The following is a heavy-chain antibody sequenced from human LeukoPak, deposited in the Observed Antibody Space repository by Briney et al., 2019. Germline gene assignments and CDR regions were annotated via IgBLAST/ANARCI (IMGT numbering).Heavy chain of an antibody. V-gene: IGHV3-33*01. CDR2: IWYDGSNK. CDR1: GFTFSRYG. CDR3: ARDRVYCSGGSCAPYFDY. Sequence: GGSLRLSCAASGFTFSRYGMHWVRQAPGKGLEWVAVIWYDGSNKYYADSVKGRFTISRDNSKNTLYLQMNSLRAEDTAVYYCARDRVYCSGGSCAPYFDYWGQGTLVTVSS. D-gene: IGHD2-15*01. J-gene: IGHJ4*02.